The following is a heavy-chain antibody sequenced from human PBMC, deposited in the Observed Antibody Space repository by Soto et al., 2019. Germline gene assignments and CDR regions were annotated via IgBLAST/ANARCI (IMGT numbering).Heavy chain of an antibody. CDR1: GYTFTGYY. J-gene: IGHJ5*02. CDR3: ARDPISIAAAGTSWFDP. Sequence: ASVKVSCKASGYTFTGYYMHWVRQAPGQGLEWMGIINPSGGSTSYAQKFQGRVTMTRDTSTSTVYMELSSLRSEDTAVYYCARDPISIAAAGTSWFDPWGQGTLVTVSS. D-gene: IGHD6-13*01. V-gene: IGHV1-46*01. CDR2: INPSGGST.